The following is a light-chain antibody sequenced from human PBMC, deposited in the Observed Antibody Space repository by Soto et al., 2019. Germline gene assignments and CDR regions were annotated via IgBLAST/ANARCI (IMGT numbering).Light chain of an antibody. CDR2: KAS. Sequence: DIQMTQSPSTLSASVGDRVTITCRASQSISNWLAWYQQKPGKAPKLLIYKASSLESGVPSRFSGGRSGTEFTLTISSLQPDDFATYYCQQYNSYWAVTFGQGTKVEIK. CDR1: QSISNW. J-gene: IGKJ1*01. V-gene: IGKV1-5*03. CDR3: QQYNSYWAVT.